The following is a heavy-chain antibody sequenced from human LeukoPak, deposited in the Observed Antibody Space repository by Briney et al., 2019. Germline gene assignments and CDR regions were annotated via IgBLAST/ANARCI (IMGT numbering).Heavy chain of an antibody. CDR3: ARGVGLRFLEWLSHMDV. D-gene: IGHD3-3*01. V-gene: IGHV1-69*05. Sequence: ASVKVSCKASGGTFSSYAISWVRQAPGQGLEWMGGIIPIFGTANYAQKFQGRVTITTDESTSTAYMELSSLRSEDTAVYYCARGVGLRFLEWLSHMDVWGKGTTVTVSS. J-gene: IGHJ6*03. CDR2: IIPIFGTA. CDR1: GGTFSSYA.